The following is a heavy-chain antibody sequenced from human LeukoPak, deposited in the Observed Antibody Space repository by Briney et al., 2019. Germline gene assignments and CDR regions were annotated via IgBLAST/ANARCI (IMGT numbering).Heavy chain of an antibody. CDR2: INHSGST. V-gene: IGHV4-34*01. CDR1: GGSFSGYY. Sequence: KPSETLSLTCAVYGGSFSGYYWSWIRQPPGKGLECIGEINHSGSTNYNPSLKSRVTISVDTSKNQFSLKLSSVTAADTAVYYCARGLWVFGYWGQGTLVTVSS. D-gene: IGHD3-16*01. CDR3: ARGLWVFGY. J-gene: IGHJ4*02.